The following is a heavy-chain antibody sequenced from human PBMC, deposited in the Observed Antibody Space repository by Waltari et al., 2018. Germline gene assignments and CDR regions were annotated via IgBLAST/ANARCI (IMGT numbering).Heavy chain of an antibody. D-gene: IGHD2-2*01. CDR3: ARDGGAGDLQYCSSTSCPNWFDP. CDR2: INPNSGGT. V-gene: IGHV1-2*06. Sequence: QVQLVQSGAEVKKPGASVKVSCKASGYTFTGYYMHWVRQAPGQGLEWMGRINPNSGGTNYAQKFQGRVTMTRDTSISTAYMELSRLRSDDTAVYYCARDGGAGDLQYCSSTSCPNWFDPWGQGTLVTVSS. CDR1: GYTFTGYY. J-gene: IGHJ5*02.